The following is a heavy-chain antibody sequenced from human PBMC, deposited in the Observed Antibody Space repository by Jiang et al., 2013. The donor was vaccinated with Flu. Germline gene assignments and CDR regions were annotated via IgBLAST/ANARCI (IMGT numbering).Heavy chain of an antibody. J-gene: IGHJ6*02. CDR3: AREDDIMTGHPKGHFSGMDV. Sequence: GVVQPGRSLRLSCAASGFTFSIYGMHWVRQAPGKGLEWVAVISHHGTNKYYADSVKGRVTISRDNSKNTLYLQMNSLRGEDTAIYYCAREDDIMTGHPKGHFSGMDVWGQGTTVTVSS. D-gene: IGHD3-9*01. V-gene: IGHV3-30*03. CDR1: GFTFSIYG. CDR2: ISHHGTNK.